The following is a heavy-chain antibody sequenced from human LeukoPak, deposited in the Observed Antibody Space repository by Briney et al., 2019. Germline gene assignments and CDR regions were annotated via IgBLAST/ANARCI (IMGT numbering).Heavy chain of an antibody. V-gene: IGHV4-34*01. J-gene: IGHJ4*02. Sequence: SETLSLTCAVYGGSFSGYYWSWIRQPPGKGLEWIGEINHSGSTNYNPSLKGRVTISVDTSKNQFSLKLSSVTAADTAVYYCARESRITIFGVVILFDYWGQGTLVTVSS. CDR3: ARESRITIFGVVILFDY. CDR2: INHSGST. CDR1: GGSFSGYY. D-gene: IGHD3-3*01.